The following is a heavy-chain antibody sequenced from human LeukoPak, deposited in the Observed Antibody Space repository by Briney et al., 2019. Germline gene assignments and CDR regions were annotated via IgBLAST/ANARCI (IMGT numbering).Heavy chain of an antibody. CDR1: GGSFSGYY. D-gene: IGHD3-9*01. J-gene: IGHJ4*02. V-gene: IGHV4-34*01. Sequence: SETLSLTCAVYGGSFSGYYWSWIRQPPGKGLEWIGDINHSGSTNYNPSLKSRVTISVDSSKSQFSLKLSSVTAADTAVYYCAKKESYYDILTGYGYFDYWGQGTLVTVSS. CDR3: AKKESYYDILTGYGYFDY. CDR2: INHSGST.